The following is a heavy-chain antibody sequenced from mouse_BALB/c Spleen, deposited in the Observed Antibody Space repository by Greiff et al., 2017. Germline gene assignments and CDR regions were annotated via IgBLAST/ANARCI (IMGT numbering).Heavy chain of an antibody. CDR3: ARQTVVATDYYAMDY. D-gene: IGHD1-1*01. CDR2: ISSGGSYT. V-gene: IGHV5-9-3*01. CDR1: GFTFSSYA. J-gene: IGHJ4*01. Sequence: EVQLVESGGGLVKPGGSLKLSCAASGFTFSSYAMSWVRQTPEKRLEWVATISSGGSYTYYPDSVKGRFTISRDNAKNTLYLQMSSLRSEDTAMYYCARQTVVATDYYAMDYWGQGTSVTVSS.